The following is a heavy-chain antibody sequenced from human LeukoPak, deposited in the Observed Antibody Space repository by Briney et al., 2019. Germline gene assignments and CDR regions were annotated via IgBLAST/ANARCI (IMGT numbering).Heavy chain of an antibody. CDR2: IYSSGST. V-gene: IGHV4-39*07. CDR1: GGSISSGSYY. CDR3: ARGHSSYYDFWSLNWFDP. J-gene: IGHJ5*02. Sequence: SETLSLACTVSGGSISSGSYYWGWIRQPPGKGLEWFGSIYSSGSTYYNPSLKSRVTISVDTSKNQFCLKLSSVTAADTAAYYCARGHSSYYDFWSLNWFDPWGQGTLVTVSS. D-gene: IGHD3-3*01.